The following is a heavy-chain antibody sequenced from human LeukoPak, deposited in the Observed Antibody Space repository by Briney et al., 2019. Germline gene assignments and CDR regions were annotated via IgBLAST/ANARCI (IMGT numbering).Heavy chain of an antibody. V-gene: IGHV2-5*02. D-gene: IGHD4/OR15-4a*01. Sequence: SGPTLVNPTQTLTLTCTFSGFSLTTRGVGVGWIRQPPGKALEWLALIYWDDDERYSPSLQSILTIAKATSKNQVVLTMTNMDPVDTATYFCAHRPNFQYYFDSWGQGTLVTVSS. CDR1: GFSLTTRGVG. J-gene: IGHJ4*02. CDR2: IYWDDDE. CDR3: AHRPNFQYYFDS.